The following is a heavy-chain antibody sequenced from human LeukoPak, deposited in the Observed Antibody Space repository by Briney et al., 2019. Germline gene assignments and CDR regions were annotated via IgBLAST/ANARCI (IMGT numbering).Heavy chain of an antibody. Sequence: GGSLRLSCAASGFTFSSYGMHWVRQAPGKGLEWVSSTTSKNEIHNADSVKGRFTISRGNAKNSLYLQMNSLRAEDTAVYYCVRARLTDGGSDYWGQGTLVTVSS. J-gene: IGHJ4*02. CDR2: TTSKNEI. CDR1: GFTFSSYG. D-gene: IGHD2-15*01. V-gene: IGHV3-21*06. CDR3: VRARLTDGGSDY.